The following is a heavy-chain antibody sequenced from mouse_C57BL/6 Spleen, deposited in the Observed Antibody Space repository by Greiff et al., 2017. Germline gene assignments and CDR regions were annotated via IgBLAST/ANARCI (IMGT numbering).Heavy chain of an antibody. Sequence: EVQGVESGGGLVKPGGSLKLSCAASGFTFSSYAMSWVRQTPEKRLEWVATISDGGSYTYYPDNVKGRFTISRDNATNNLYLQMSHLKSEDTAMYYCARDYGNYDYFDYWGQGTTLTVSS. J-gene: IGHJ2*01. CDR1: GFTFSSYA. V-gene: IGHV5-4*01. CDR2: ISDGGSYT. CDR3: ARDYGNYDYFDY. D-gene: IGHD2-1*01.